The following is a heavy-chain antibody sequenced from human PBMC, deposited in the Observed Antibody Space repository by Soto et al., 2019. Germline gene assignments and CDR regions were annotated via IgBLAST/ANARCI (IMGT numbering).Heavy chain of an antibody. D-gene: IGHD3-9*01. CDR3: ARGGGRYFDWLNDAFDI. J-gene: IGHJ3*02. CDR1: GFTFTSYW. CDR2: IKQGGSEK. Sequence: EVQLVESGGGLVQPGGSLRLSCAASGFTFTSYWMSWVRQAPGKGLEWVANIKQGGSEKYYVDSVKGRFTISRDNAKNSLYLQMNSLRAEDTAVYYCARGGGRYFDWLNDAFDIWGQGTMVTVSS. V-gene: IGHV3-7*01.